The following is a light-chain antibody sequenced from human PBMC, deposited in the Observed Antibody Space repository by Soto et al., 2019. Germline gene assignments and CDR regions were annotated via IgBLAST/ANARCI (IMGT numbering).Light chain of an antibody. CDR3: QQYGSSPRT. CDR1: QSVSSNY. V-gene: IGKV3-20*01. J-gene: IGKJ1*01. Sequence: EIVLTQSPGTLSLSPGERATLSCRASQSVSSNYLAWYQQKPGQAPRPLIYGASSRATGIPDRFSGSGAGTDFTLTISRLEPEDFAVDYCQQYGSSPRTCGQGTKV. CDR2: GAS.